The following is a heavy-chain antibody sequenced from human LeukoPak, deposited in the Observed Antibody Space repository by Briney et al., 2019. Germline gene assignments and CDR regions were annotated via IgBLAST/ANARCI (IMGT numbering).Heavy chain of an antibody. J-gene: IGHJ4*02. D-gene: IGHD6-19*01. CDR1: GVSISSLNL. Sequence: KSSGTLSLTCTVSGVSISSLNLWSWLRQPPGKGLEWIGEMYLGGTTNFNPSLKSRVTILIDKSKNQLSLQLTSVTAADTAVYYCAGLEGRYSTDWFYFFDYWGQGALVTVSS. CDR3: AGLEGRYSTDWFYFFDY. V-gene: IGHV4-4*02. CDR2: MYLGGTT.